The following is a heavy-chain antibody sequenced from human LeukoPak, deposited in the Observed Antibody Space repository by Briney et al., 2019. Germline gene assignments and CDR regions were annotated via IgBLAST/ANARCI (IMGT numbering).Heavy chain of an antibody. D-gene: IGHD5-24*01. J-gene: IGHJ4*02. V-gene: IGHV3-48*03. Sequence: GGSLRLSXAASGFTFSSYEMNWVRQAPGKGLEWVSYISSSGSTIYYADSVKGRFTISRDNAKNSLYLQMNSLRAEDTAVYYCARDNAKRWLQSSIDYWGQGTLVTVSS. CDR2: ISSSGSTI. CDR3: ARDNAKRWLQSSIDY. CDR1: GFTFSSYE.